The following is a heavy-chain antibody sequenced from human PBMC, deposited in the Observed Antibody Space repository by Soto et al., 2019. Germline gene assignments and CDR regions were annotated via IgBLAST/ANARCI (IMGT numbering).Heavy chain of an antibody. V-gene: IGHV3-48*01. CDR3: TRTAYMDV. Sequence: EVQLVESGGGFVHPGGTLRLSCAASGFTFSSYSMNWVRQAPGKGLEWVSYISGGGTTIYYADSVKGRFTISRDNAKNSLYLQMDSLRAEDTAVYYTTRTAYMDVWGAGTTVTVSS. CDR2: ISGGGTTI. J-gene: IGHJ6*03. D-gene: IGHD2-2*01. CDR1: GFTFSSYS.